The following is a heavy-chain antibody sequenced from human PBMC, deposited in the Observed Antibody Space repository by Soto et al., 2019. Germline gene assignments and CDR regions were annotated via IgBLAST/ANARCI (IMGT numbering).Heavy chain of an antibody. CDR2: ISGSGAST. D-gene: IGHD6-19*01. CDR1: GFTLSVYA. J-gene: IGHJ4*02. Sequence: GGSLRLSCAASGFTLSVYAMSWVRQAPRKGLEWVSVISGSGASTYYADSVKGRFTISRDNSKNTLYLQMNSLRAEDTAVYYCAKDRSQIAVAGNFDYWGQGTLVTVSS. V-gene: IGHV3-23*01. CDR3: AKDRSQIAVAGNFDY.